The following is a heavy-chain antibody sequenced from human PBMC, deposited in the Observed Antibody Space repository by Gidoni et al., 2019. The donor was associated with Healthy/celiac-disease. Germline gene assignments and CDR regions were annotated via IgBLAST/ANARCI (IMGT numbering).Heavy chain of an antibody. D-gene: IGHD2-15*01. CDR2: IIPIFGTA. CDR1: GGTFSSYA. Sequence: QVQLVQSGAEVKKPGSSVKVSCKASGGTFSSYAISWVRQAPGQGLEWMGGIIPIFGTANYAQKFQGRVTITADKSTSTAYMELSSLRSEDTAVYYCARDYDCSGGSCYSGLNWFDPWGQGTLVTVSS. CDR3: ARDYDCSGGSCYSGLNWFDP. J-gene: IGHJ5*02. V-gene: IGHV1-69*06.